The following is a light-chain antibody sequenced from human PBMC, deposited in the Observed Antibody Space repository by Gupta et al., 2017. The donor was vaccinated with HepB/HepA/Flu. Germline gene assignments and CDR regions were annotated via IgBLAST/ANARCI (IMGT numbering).Light chain of an antibody. CDR3: QQYDNWTPEA. V-gene: IGKV3-15*01. J-gene: IGKJ1*01. CDR2: GAS. CDR1: QSVGSN. Sequence: EIVMTQSPATLSVSPGESATLSCRASQSVGSNLAWYQQKPGQAPRLPIYGASTRATGIPVRFSGSGSGTEFTLTISSLQSEDFAVYYCQQYDNWTPEAFGQGTKVELK.